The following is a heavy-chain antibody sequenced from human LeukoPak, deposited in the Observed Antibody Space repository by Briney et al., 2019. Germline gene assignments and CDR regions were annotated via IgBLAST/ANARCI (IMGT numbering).Heavy chain of an antibody. CDR2: IHYSGST. Sequence: SETLSLTCTVSGGSINSYYWSWIRQPPGKGLEWIGYIHYSGSTNYNPSLKSRVTISVDTSKNQFSLKLSSVTAADTAVYYCARQWLASWFDPWGQGTLVTVSS. J-gene: IGHJ5*02. CDR3: ARQWLASWFDP. V-gene: IGHV4-59*01. D-gene: IGHD5-12*01. CDR1: GGSINSYY.